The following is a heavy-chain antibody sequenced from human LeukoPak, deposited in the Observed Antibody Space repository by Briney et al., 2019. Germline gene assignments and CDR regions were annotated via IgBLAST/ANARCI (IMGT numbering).Heavy chain of an antibody. V-gene: IGHV4-4*07. CDR2: ISSSGST. CDR3: ARGPYSYDSSGAFDI. D-gene: IGHD3-22*01. J-gene: IGHJ3*02. CDR1: GGSINGYY. Sequence: PSETLSLTCTVSGGSINGYYWSWMRQPAGKGLEWIGRISSSGSTNYNPSLKSRVTISVDTSKNQFSLKLSSVTAADTAVYFCARGPYSYDSSGAFDIWGQGTMVTVSS.